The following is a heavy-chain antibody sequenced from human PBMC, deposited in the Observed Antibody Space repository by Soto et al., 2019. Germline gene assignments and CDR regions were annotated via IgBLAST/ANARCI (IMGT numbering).Heavy chain of an antibody. Sequence: SQTLSLTCAISGDSVPSNSAAWNWIRQSPSRGLEWLGRTYYRSKWYNDYAVSVKSRITINPDTSKNQFSLQLNSVTPEDTAVYYCARDSVEASPRGFYYYYGMDVWGQGTTVTVYS. J-gene: IGHJ6*02. D-gene: IGHD1-26*01. V-gene: IGHV6-1*01. CDR2: TYYRSKWYN. CDR3: ARDSVEASPRGFYYYYGMDV. CDR1: GDSVPSNSAA.